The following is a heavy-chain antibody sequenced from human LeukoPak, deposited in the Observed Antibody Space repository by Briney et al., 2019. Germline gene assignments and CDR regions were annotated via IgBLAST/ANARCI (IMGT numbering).Heavy chain of an antibody. V-gene: IGHV3-23*01. D-gene: IGHD3-9*01. J-gene: IGHJ4*02. CDR3: AKRRTNYDILTGDFDY. CDR2: ISVSGGNT. CDR1: GXTFSSYG. Sequence: GGSLRLSCEASGXTFSSYGMSWVRQAPGKGLEWVSGISVSGGNTFYADSVKGRFTISRDNSKNTLYLQMNSLRAEDTAVYYCAKRRTNYDILTGDFDYWGQGTVVTVSS.